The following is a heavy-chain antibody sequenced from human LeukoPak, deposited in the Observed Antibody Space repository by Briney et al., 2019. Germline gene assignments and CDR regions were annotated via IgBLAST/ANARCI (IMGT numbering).Heavy chain of an antibody. CDR2: IIPIFGTA. Sequence: GSSVKVSCKASGGTFSSYAISWVRQAPGQGLEWMGGIIPIFGTANYAQKFQGRVTITADEFTSTAYMELSSLRSEDTAVYYCARPYSSGRAYYYYYMDVWGKGTTVTVSS. D-gene: IGHD6-19*01. CDR3: ARPYSSGRAYYYYYMDV. V-gene: IGHV1-69*01. J-gene: IGHJ6*03. CDR1: GGTFSSYA.